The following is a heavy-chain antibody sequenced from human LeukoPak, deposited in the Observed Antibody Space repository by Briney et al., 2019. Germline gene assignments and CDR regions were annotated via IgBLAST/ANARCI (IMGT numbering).Heavy chain of an antibody. CDR2: INHSGST. J-gene: IGHJ6*03. CDR3: ARISSGWFLYYYYYMDV. D-gene: IGHD6-19*01. V-gene: IGHV4-34*01. Sequence: KASETLSRTCAVYGGSFSGYYWSWIRQPPGKGLEWIGEINHSGSTNYNPSLKSRVTISVDTSKNQFSLKLSSVTAADTAVYYCARISSGWFLYYYYYMDVWGKGTTVTVSS. CDR1: GGSFSGYY.